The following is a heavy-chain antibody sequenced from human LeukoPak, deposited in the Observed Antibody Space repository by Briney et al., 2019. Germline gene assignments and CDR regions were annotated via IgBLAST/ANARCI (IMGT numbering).Heavy chain of an antibody. Sequence: GGSLRLSCAASGFTFSSYAMSWVRQAPGKGLEWVSAISGSDGSTYYADSVKGRFTISRDNSKNTLYLQMNSLRAEDTAVYYCAKDPSPIAAAGANWFDPWGQGTLVTVSS. D-gene: IGHD6-13*01. CDR2: ISGSDGST. CDR3: AKDPSPIAAAGANWFDP. CDR1: GFTFSSYA. V-gene: IGHV3-23*01. J-gene: IGHJ5*02.